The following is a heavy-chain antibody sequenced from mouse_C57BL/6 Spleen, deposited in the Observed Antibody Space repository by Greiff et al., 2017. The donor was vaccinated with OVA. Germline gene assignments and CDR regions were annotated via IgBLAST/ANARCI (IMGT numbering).Heavy chain of an antibody. D-gene: IGHD2-4*01. CDR3: AQGVYDYDGSYFDY. CDR2: IWWEDDK. CDR1: GFSLSTFGMG. V-gene: IGHV8-8*01. J-gene: IGHJ2*01. Sequence: VKLMESGPGILQPSQTLSLTCSFSGFSLSTFGMGVGWIRQPSGKGLEWLAHIWWEDDKYYNPALKSRLTISKDTSTNQVFLKIANVDTADTATYYCAQGVYDYDGSYFDYWGQGTTLTVSS.